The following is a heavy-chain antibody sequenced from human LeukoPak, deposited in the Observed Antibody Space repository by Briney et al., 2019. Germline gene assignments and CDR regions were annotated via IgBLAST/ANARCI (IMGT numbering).Heavy chain of an antibody. D-gene: IGHD3-22*01. CDR3: ARDLGYYYDSSGYYGAFDI. V-gene: IGHV4-59*01. CDR2: IYYSGST. Sequence: SETLSLTCTVSGGSISSYYWSWIRQPPGKGLEWIGYIYYSGSTNYSPSLKSRVTISVDTSKNQFSLKLSSVTAADTAVYYCARDLGYYYDSSGYYGAFDIWGQGTMVTVSS. J-gene: IGHJ3*02. CDR1: GGSISSYY.